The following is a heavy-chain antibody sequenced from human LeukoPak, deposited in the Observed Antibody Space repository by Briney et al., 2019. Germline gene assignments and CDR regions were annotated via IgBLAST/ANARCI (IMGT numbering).Heavy chain of an antibody. Sequence: ASVKVSCKASGYTFTSYGISWVRQAPGQGLEWMGWISAYNGNTNYAQKLQGRVTMTTDTSTSTAYMELRSLRSDDTAVYYCARATAAAGPKGWFDPWGQGTLVTVSS. V-gene: IGHV1-18*01. CDR2: ISAYNGNT. D-gene: IGHD6-13*01. CDR1: GYTFTSYG. J-gene: IGHJ5*02. CDR3: ARATAAAGPKGWFDP.